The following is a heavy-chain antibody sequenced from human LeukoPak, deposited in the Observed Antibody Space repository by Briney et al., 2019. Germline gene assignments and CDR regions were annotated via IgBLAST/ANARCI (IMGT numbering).Heavy chain of an antibody. CDR2: IWYDGSNK. CDR3: VHGSGYYFDY. Sequence: PGRSLRLSCAASGFTFSSYGMHWVRQAPGKGLEWVAVIWYDGSNKYYADSVKGRFTISRDNSKNTLYLQMNSLRAEDTAVYYCVHGSGYYFDYWGQGTLVTVSS. V-gene: IGHV3-33*01. J-gene: IGHJ4*02. CDR1: GFTFSSYG. D-gene: IGHD3-22*01.